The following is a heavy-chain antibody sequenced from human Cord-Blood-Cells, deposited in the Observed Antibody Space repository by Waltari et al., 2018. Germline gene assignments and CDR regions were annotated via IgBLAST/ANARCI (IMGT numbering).Heavy chain of an antibody. Sequence: VQLQQLGTGLVKPSQSLSRTRAISGECVSSNSAALNWIRQSPLRGLEWQGRIYDGSKWYNGYAVSLKSRITINPDTSENLFSLQLNAVTPGDRAVYYCARAHLDIVVVPAAIGEFDYWGQGTLVTVSS. D-gene: IGHD2-2*02. CDR2: IYDGSKWYN. V-gene: IGHV6-1*01. J-gene: IGHJ4*02. CDR1: GECVSSNSAA. CDR3: ARAHLDIVVVPAAIGEFDY.